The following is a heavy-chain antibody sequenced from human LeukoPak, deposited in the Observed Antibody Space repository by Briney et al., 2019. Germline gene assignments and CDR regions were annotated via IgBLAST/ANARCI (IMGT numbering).Heavy chain of an antibody. J-gene: IGHJ5*02. D-gene: IGHD3-10*01. V-gene: IGHV1-8*01. CDR3: ARGRLLRFGELLTSMYNWFDP. Sequence: ASVKVSCKASGYTFTSYDINWVRQATGQGLEWMGWMNPNSGNTGYAQKFQGRVTMTRNTSISTAYMELSSLRSEDTAVYYCARGRLLRFGELLTSMYNWFDPWGQGTLVTVSS. CDR1: GYTFTSYD. CDR2: MNPNSGNT.